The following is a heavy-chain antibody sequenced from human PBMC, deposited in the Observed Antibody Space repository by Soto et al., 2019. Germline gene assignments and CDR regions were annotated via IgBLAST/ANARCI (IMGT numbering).Heavy chain of an antibody. CDR2: ISGSGVFT. Sequence: SLRLSRAASGLTFSSYAVSWVREAPGKGLEWVSAISGSGVFTYYADSVKGRFTISRDNSKNTLYLQMNSLRADDTAVYYCEKDLLGVKPASFDYWGQGTLVTVSS. D-gene: IGHD3-3*01. V-gene: IGHV3-23*01. CDR3: EKDLLGVKPASFDY. J-gene: IGHJ4*02. CDR1: GLTFSSYA.